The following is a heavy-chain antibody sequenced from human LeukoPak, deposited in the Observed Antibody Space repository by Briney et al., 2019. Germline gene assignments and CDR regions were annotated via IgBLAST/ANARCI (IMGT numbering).Heavy chain of an antibody. CDR2: VYNGGST. V-gene: IGHV4-39*01. D-gene: IGHD6-6*01. J-gene: IGHJ4*02. CDR1: GGSISITKYY. CDR3: ARLGSSSGRYYFDY. Sequence: SETLSLTCTVSGGSISITKYYWGWIRQSPGKGLGWSGSVYNGGSTYYNPSLESRVTVSVDTSKNQFSLKLSSVTAADTAIYYCARLGSSSGRYYFDYWGQGTLVTVSS.